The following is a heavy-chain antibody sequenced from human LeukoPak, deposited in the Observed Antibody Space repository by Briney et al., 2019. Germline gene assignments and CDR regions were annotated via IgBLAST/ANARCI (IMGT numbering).Heavy chain of an antibody. Sequence: PSETLSLTCTVSGGSISPYYWSWIRQSPGKGLEFIAWIHSSGRTYYHPSFKSRVTISLGTSKNQFSLRLSSVTAADTAVYYCARHSQATSNPLDYWGQGTPVTVSS. CDR2: IHSSGRT. CDR3: ARHSQATSNPLDY. CDR1: GGSISPYY. V-gene: IGHV4-59*08. J-gene: IGHJ4*02. D-gene: IGHD5-12*01.